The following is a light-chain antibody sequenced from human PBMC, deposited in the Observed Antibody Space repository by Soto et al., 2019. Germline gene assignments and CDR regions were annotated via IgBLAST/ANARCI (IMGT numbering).Light chain of an antibody. Sequence: EIELTQSPATVSVSPGERATLSCRASESVSSYLGWYQQKPGQAPRLLIYDVSNRATGIPARFSGSGSGTDFTLTISSLEPEDFTVYCCQHRSYWPITFGQGTRLEIK. CDR2: DVS. J-gene: IGKJ5*01. CDR1: ESVSSY. V-gene: IGKV3-11*01. CDR3: QHRSYWPIT.